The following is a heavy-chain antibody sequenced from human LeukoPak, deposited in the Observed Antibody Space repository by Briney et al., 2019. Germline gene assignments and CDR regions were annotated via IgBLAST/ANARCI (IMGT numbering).Heavy chain of an antibody. D-gene: IGHD6-6*01. CDR2: ISNNGGYT. CDR3: ARGIEGSSSH. CDR1: GFTFSSSA. Sequence: GGSLRLSCAASGFTFSSSAMSWVRQAPGKGLEWVSAISNNGGYTYYADSVQGRFTISRDNSKSTLCLQMNSLRAEDTAVYYCARGIEGSSSHWGQGTLVTVSS. J-gene: IGHJ4*02. V-gene: IGHV3-23*01.